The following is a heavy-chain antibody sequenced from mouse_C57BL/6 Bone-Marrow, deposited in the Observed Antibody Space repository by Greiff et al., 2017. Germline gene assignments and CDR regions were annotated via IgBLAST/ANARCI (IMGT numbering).Heavy chain of an antibody. CDR1: GFSLSTFGMG. CDR2: IWWDDDK. D-gene: IGHD1-1*01. Sequence: QVTLKVSGPGILQPSQTLSLTCSFSGFSLSTFGMGVGWIRQPSGKGLEWLAHIWWDDDKYYNPALKSRLTISQDTSKNQVFLKIANVDTADTATYYGAYYYGSSYPNQAWFAYWGQGTLVTVSA. J-gene: IGHJ3*01. V-gene: IGHV8-8*01. CDR3: AYYYGSSYPNQAWFAY.